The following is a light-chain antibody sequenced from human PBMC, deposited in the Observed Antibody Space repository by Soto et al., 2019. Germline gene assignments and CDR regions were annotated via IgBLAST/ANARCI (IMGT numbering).Light chain of an antibody. CDR2: EVN. CDR3: ASFRSGTILV. CDR1: RSDIGDSNF. J-gene: IGLJ1*01. V-gene: IGLV2-14*01. Sequence: QSVLTQPASVSGSPGQSVTISCTGPRSDIGDSNFISWYQHSPGKAPRLLIYEVNNRPSGVSKRFSGSKAGNTASLTISGLLDDDEAVYFCASFRSGTILVFGSGTKVTVL.